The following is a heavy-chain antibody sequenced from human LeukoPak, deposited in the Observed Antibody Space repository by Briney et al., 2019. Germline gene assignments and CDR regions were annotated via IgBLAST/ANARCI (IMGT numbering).Heavy chain of an antibody. CDR3: ARAELEYCSGGSCYVDYFDY. CDR2: IYYSGST. J-gene: IGHJ4*02. CDR1: GGSISSYY. V-gene: IGHV4-59*01. Sequence: SETLSLTCTVSGGSISSYYWSWIRQPPGKGLEWIGYIYYSGSTNYNPSLKSRVTISVDTSKNQFSLKLSPVTAADTAVYYCARAELEYCSGGSCYVDYFDYWGQGTLVTVSS. D-gene: IGHD2-15*01.